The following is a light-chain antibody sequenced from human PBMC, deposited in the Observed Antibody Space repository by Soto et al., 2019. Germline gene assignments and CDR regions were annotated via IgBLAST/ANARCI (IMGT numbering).Light chain of an antibody. CDR2: YNR. J-gene: IGLJ1*01. CDR1: DIGSKS. V-gene: IGLV3-21*04. Sequence: ELTQPPSLSVAPGETARITCEAIDIGSKSVHWYQVKPGQAPVSVIYYNRDRPSGIPDRFSGSNSGSPATLTISRVEAGDEAEYYCQVWDRDSDHYVFGGGTKLTVL. CDR3: QVWDRDSDHYV.